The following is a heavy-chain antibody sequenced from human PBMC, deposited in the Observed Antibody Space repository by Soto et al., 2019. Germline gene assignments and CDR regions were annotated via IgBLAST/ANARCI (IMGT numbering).Heavy chain of an antibody. D-gene: IGHD4-17*01. Sequence: TXGSLMLSLAASGFTFRTYAMSLVGQAPGKGLEWVSAISRDGFDIYYADSVKGRFTISRDNSKHMLFLQMNSLRTEDTAVYYCAHPRGYGVFDAYDIWGQGAMVTVSS. J-gene: IGHJ3*02. CDR1: GFTFRTYA. CDR3: AHPRGYGVFDAYDI. CDR2: ISRDGFDI. V-gene: IGHV3-23*01.